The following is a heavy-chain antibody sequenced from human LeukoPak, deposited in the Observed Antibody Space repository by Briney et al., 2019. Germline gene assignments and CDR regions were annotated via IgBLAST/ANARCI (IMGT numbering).Heavy chain of an antibody. V-gene: IGHV4-59*08. D-gene: IGHD2-15*01. J-gene: IGHJ4*02. CDR1: GGSISSYH. CDR2: IYYSGST. Sequence: PSETLSLTCTVSGGSISSYHWSWIRQPPGKGLEWIGNIYYSGSTNYNPSLKSRVTISVDTSKNQFSLKLSSVTAADTAIYYCARSYCSGGSCWVYFDYWGQGTLVTVSS. CDR3: ARSYCSGGSCWVYFDY.